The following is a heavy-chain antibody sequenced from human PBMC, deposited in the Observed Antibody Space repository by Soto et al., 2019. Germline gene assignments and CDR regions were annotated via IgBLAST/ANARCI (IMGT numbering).Heavy chain of an antibody. CDR2: XSXDXXXK. Sequence: GGSLRLSSAASGFTFSSYAMHWVRQAPGKGXEXVXXXSXDXXXKXXXXSVKGRFTISRDNSKNTLYLQMNSLRAEDTAVYYCARDQGTPYDYWGQGTLLTVSS. D-gene: IGHD1-7*01. CDR1: GFTFSSYA. CDR3: ARDQGTPYDY. V-gene: IGHV3-30*04. J-gene: IGHJ4*02.